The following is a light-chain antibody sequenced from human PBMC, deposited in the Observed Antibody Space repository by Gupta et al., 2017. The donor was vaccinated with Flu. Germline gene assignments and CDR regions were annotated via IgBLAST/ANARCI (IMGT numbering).Light chain of an antibody. CDR1: SSDIGTYNF. V-gene: IGLV2-23*01. J-gene: IGLJ3*02. CDR3: LSYAGSSSWV. Sequence: SALTQPASVSGSPGQSITISCTGTSSDIGTYNFVSWYQQYPGRAPKLIISEGSKRPSGVSNRFSGSKSGNTASLTISGLLAEDEADYYCLSYAGSSSWVFGGGTKVTVL. CDR2: EGS.